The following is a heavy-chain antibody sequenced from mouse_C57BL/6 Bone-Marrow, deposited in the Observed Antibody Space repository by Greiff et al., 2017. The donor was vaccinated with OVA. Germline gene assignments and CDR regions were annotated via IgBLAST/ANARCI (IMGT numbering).Heavy chain of an antibody. CDR2: IDPENGDT. CDR1: GFNIKDDY. Sequence: DVHLVESGAELVRPGASVKLSCTASGFNIKDDYMHWVKQRPEQGLEWIGWIDPENGDTEYASKFQGKATIPADTSSNTAYLQLSSLTSEDTAVYYCTRGSPFAYWGQGTLVTVSA. J-gene: IGHJ3*01. D-gene: IGHD1-1*01. CDR3: TRGSPFAY. V-gene: IGHV14-4*01.